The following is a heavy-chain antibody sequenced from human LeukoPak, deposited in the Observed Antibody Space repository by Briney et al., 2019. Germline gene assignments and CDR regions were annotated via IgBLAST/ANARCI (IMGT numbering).Heavy chain of an antibody. CDR2: ISSRQNDI. CDR1: GFSFSSFN. V-gene: IGHV3-21*01. D-gene: IGHD6-19*01. CDR3: AREVGSGWNYFDL. Sequence: GGSLRLSCAASGFSFSSFNMNWVRQTPGKGLVWVSSISSRQNDIQYADSLEGRFTVSRDNAKNSLYLQMNSLRAEDTAVYFCAREVGSGWNYFDLWGQGTLVTVSS. J-gene: IGHJ4*02.